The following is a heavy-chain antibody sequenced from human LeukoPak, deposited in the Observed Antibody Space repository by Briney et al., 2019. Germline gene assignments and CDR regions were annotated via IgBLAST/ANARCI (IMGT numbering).Heavy chain of an antibody. D-gene: IGHD3-10*01. CDR2: IIPIFGTA. CDR1: GGTFSSHA. Sequence: SVKVSCKASGGTFSSHAISWVRQAPGQGLEWMGGIIPIFGTANYAQKFQGRVTITADESTSTAYMELSSLRSEDTAVYYCARVGTMVRDRTSYYYYYMDVWGKGTTVTISS. V-gene: IGHV1-69*13. CDR3: ARVGTMVRDRTSYYYYYMDV. J-gene: IGHJ6*03.